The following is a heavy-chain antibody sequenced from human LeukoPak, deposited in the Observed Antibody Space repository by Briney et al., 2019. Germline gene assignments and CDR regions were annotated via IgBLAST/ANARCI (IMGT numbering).Heavy chain of an antibody. D-gene: IGHD3-16*01. CDR1: GFTFSSYW. V-gene: IGHV3-7*03. J-gene: IGHJ6*02. Sequence: PGGSLRLSCAASGFTFSSYWMNWARQAPGKGLEWVASINHNGNVNYCVDSVKGRFTISRDNAKNSLYLQMSNLRAEDAAVYFCAWGGGLDVWGQGATVTVSS. CDR2: INHNGNVN. CDR3: AWGGGLDV.